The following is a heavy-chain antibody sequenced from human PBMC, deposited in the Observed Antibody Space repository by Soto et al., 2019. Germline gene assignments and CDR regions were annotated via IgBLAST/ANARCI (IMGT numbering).Heavy chain of an antibody. CDR1: GFTFSNAW. V-gene: IGHV3-15*01. D-gene: IGHD2-15*01. J-gene: IGHJ4*02. CDR3: EMVLLPDYYFDY. CDR2: IKSKTDGGTT. Sequence: PGGSLRLSCAASGFTFSNAWMSWVRQAPGKGLEWVGRIKSKTDGGTTDYAAPVKGRFTISRDDSKNTLYLQMNSLKTEDTAVYYCEMVLLPDYYFDYWGQGTLVTVSS.